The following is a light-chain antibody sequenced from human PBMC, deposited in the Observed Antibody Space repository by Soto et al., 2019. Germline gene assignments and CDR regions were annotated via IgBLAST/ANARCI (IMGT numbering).Light chain of an antibody. J-gene: IGKJ1*01. V-gene: IGKV1-5*01. CDR3: QQYNSYWT. CDR2: DAS. Sequence: DIKMTQSPSTLSASVGDRVTITCRASQSISSWLAWYQQKPGKAPKLLIYDASSLESGVPSRFSGSGSGTEFTRTISGLQPDDFATYYCQQYNSYWTFGKGTKVEIK. CDR1: QSISSW.